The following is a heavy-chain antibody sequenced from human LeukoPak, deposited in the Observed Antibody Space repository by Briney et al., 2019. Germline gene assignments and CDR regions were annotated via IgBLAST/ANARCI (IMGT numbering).Heavy chain of an antibody. V-gene: IGHV3-74*01. D-gene: IGHD1-26*01. CDR2: IGTDGTDT. J-gene: IGHJ6*03. Sequence: GGSLTLSCAVSGFTFNTYFMHWVRQSPGKGLVWVSHIGTDGTDTAYADSVKGRFTISRDNAKDTLYLQMHSLRAEDTAVYDCARSEPEQWGSNFYFYMDVWGKGTTVTVSS. CDR3: ARSEPEQWGSNFYFYMDV. CDR1: GFTFNTYF.